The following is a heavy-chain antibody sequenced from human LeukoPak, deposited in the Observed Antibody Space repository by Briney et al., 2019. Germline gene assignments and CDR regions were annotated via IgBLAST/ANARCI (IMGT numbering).Heavy chain of an antibody. D-gene: IGHD3-22*01. CDR3: ARGRSSYYDSGGYYYLMY. J-gene: IGHJ1*01. CDR2: INNSGYT. Sequence: SETLSLTCTVSGGSLSSYSWNWLRQPPGKGLEWIGYINNSGYTNNNPSLTSRVTISVDTFKNQFSLKMSSVTAADTAVYYCARGRSSYYDSGGYYYLMYWGQGTLVTVSS. V-gene: IGHV4-59*01. CDR1: GGSLSSYS.